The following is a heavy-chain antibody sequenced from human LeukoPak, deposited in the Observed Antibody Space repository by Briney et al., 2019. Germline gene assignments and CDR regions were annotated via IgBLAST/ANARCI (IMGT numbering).Heavy chain of an antibody. CDR2: IYYSGST. CDR3: AKESTYYYDSSGYGAFDI. CDR1: GGSISSSSYY. D-gene: IGHD3-22*01. V-gene: IGHV4-39*07. J-gene: IGHJ3*02. Sequence: SETLSLTCTVSGGSISSSSYYWGWIRQPPGKGLEWIGSIYYSGSTYYNPSLKSRVTISVDTSKNQFSLKLSSVTAADTAVYYCAKESTYYYDSSGYGAFDIWGQGTMVTVSS.